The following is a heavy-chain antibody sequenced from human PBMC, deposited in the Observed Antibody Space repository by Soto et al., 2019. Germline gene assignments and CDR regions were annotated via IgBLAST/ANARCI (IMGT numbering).Heavy chain of an antibody. D-gene: IGHD4-4*01. CDR3: ASDLGNDYSNHRGPNDYYYYGLDV. CDR2: ISYDGSNK. V-gene: IGHV3-30-3*01. J-gene: IGHJ6*02. CDR1: GFTFSSYD. Sequence: QVQLVESGGGVVQPGRSLRLSCAASGFTFSSYDMHWVRQAPGKGLEWVAVISYDGSNKYYADSVKGRFTISRDNSKNTLYMQMNSLRAEYTAVYYCASDLGNDYSNHRGPNDYYYYGLDVWGQGTTVTVSS.